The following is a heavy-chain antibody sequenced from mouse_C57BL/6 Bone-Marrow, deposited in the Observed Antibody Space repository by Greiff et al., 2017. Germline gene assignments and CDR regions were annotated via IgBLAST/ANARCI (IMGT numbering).Heavy chain of an antibody. CDR2: ISDGGSYT. CDR3: ARGRWLLLLMDY. J-gene: IGHJ4*01. D-gene: IGHD2-3*01. Sequence: EVMLVESGGGLVKPGGSLKLSCAASGFTFSSYAMSWVRQTPEKRLEWVATISDGGSYTYYPDNVKGRFTISRDNAKNNLYLQMSHLKSEDTAMYYCARGRWLLLLMDYWGQGTSVTVSS. CDR1: GFTFSSYA. V-gene: IGHV5-4*03.